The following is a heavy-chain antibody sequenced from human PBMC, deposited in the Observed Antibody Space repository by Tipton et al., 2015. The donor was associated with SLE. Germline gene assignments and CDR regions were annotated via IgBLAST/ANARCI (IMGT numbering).Heavy chain of an antibody. J-gene: IGHJ3*02. D-gene: IGHD4-17*01. CDR1: GGSITNGSFF. V-gene: IGHV4-61*09. CDR2: IYSSGSN. Sequence: TLSLTCTVSGGSITNGSFFWTWFRQTAGRGLEWIGHIYSSGSNSYTPSLKSRVTISVDTSKNHFSLKVNSVTAADTAVYFCARGFGDYVGGAFDIWDQGTIVTVSS. CDR3: ARGFGDYVGGAFDI.